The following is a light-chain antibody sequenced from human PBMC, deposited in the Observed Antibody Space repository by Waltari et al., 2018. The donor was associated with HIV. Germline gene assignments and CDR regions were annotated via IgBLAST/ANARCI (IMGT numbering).Light chain of an antibody. CDR2: DAS. Sequence: EIVLTQSPATLSLSPGERATLSCRASPSVSTYLTWYQQKPGQAPRLLIFDASNRATGVPPRFSVSGSGTDVTVTSSSLEPEDFAVYYCQQYNDWLSWTFGQGTKGEMK. J-gene: IGKJ1*01. V-gene: IGKV3-11*01. CDR1: PSVSTY. CDR3: QQYNDWLSWT.